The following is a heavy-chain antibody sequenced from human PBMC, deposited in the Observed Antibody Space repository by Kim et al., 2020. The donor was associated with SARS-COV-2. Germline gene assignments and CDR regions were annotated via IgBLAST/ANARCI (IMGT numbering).Heavy chain of an antibody. J-gene: IGHJ3*02. D-gene: IGHD6-13*01. V-gene: IGHV4-34*01. CDR3: ARGLRAEAAGTGAFDI. Sequence: SRKSRVTISVDTSKNQFSLKLSSVTAADTAVYYCARGLRAEAAGTGAFDIWGQGTMVTVSS.